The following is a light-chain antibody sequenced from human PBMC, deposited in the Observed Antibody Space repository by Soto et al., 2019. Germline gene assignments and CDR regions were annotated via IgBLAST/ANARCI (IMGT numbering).Light chain of an antibody. Sequence: QSVLTQPPSVSGAPGQRVTISCTGSSSNIGAGYDVHWYQQLPGTAPKLLIYGNSNRPSGVPDRFSGSKSGTSASLAITGLQAEDEADYFCQSYDSSLSAYYVFGTGPKFTVL. CDR3: QSYDSSLSAYYV. V-gene: IGLV1-40*01. CDR1: SSNIGAGYD. CDR2: GNS. J-gene: IGLJ1*01.